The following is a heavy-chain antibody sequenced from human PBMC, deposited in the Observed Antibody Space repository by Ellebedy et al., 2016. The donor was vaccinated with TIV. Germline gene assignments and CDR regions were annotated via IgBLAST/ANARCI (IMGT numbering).Heavy chain of an antibody. D-gene: IGHD6-13*01. J-gene: IGHJ5*02. CDR2: INSDGNNI. CDR1: GFTLSNYW. CDR3: ARATDSSSWTPHWFDP. Sequence: GESPKISCAASGFTLSNYWMHWVRQAPGKGLVWVSRINSDGNNIYYADSVKGRFTISRDNAKNTLFLQMNGLRAEDTAVYYCARATDSSSWTPHWFDPWGQGTLVTVSS. V-gene: IGHV3-74*01.